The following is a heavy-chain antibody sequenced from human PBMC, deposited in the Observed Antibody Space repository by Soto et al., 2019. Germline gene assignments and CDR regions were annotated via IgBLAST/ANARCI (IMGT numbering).Heavy chain of an antibody. CDR3: VVFYCSGGSCYFDY. D-gene: IGHD2-15*01. CDR2: IYYSGST. Sequence: PSETLSLTCTVSGGSISSYYWSWIRQPPGKGLERIGYIYYSGSTNYNPSLKSRVTISVDTSKNQFSLKLSSVTAADTAVYYCVVFYCSGGSCYFDYWGQGTLVTVSS. CDR1: GGSISSYY. J-gene: IGHJ4*02. V-gene: IGHV4-59*08.